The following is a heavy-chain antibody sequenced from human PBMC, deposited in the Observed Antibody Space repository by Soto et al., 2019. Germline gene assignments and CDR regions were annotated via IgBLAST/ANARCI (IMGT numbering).Heavy chain of an antibody. CDR1: GGSISSYY. CDR3: ARGGRDYYDSSGYLGYGMDV. CDR2: IYYSGST. Sequence: QVQLQESGPGLVKPSETLSLTCTVSGGSISSYYWSWIRQPPGKGLEWIGYIYYSGSTNYNPSLKRRVTISVDTSKNQFSLKLSSVTAADTAVYYCARGGRDYYDSSGYLGYGMDVGGQGTTGTVSS. D-gene: IGHD3-22*01. V-gene: IGHV4-59*01. J-gene: IGHJ6*02.